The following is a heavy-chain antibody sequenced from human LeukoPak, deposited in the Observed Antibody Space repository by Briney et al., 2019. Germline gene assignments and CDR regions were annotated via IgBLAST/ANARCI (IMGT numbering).Heavy chain of an antibody. Sequence: TGGSLRLSCAASGFTFTDHWMHWVRQAPGKGLEWVANIREDGGERNYVDSVKGRFTISRDNAGNSVSLQMNSLRVEGTAVYYCVTFKYLPTMVSFWGQGTLVTVSS. CDR1: GFTFTDHW. CDR2: IREDGGER. D-gene: IGHD2-8*01. CDR3: VTFKYLPTMVSF. V-gene: IGHV3-7*01. J-gene: IGHJ4*02.